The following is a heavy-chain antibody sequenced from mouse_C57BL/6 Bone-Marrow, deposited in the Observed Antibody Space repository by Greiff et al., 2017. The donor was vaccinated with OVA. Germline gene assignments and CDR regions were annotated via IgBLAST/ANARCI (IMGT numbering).Heavy chain of an antibody. V-gene: IGHV1-9*01. Sequence: QVQLQQSGAELMKPGASVKLSCKATGFTFTGSWIEGVKQRPGHGLEWVGEILPGSGSTNYNEKFKGKATFTADTSSNTAYMQLSSLTTEDSAIYYCARGRGLRLFAYWGQGTLVTVSA. CDR3: ARGRGLRLFAY. D-gene: IGHD2-4*01. CDR2: ILPGSGST. CDR1: GFTFTGSW. J-gene: IGHJ3*01.